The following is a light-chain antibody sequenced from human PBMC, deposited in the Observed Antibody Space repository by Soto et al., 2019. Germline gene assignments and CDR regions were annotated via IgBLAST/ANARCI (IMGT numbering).Light chain of an antibody. CDR1: KIGSKT. V-gene: IGLV3-21*02. J-gene: IGLJ2*01. CDR3: QVWDSSREHVV. CDR2: DDS. Sequence: SYELTQPPSVSVAPGQTARMTCGGNKIGSKTVHWYQQRPGQAPVLVVYDDSDRPSGIPERFSGSNSGNTATLSISRVEAGDEADYYCQVWDSSREHVVFGGGTQLTVL.